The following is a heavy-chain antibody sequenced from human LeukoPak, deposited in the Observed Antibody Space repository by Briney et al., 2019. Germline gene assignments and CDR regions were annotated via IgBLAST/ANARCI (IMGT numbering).Heavy chain of an antibody. V-gene: IGHV1-2*02. Sequence: ASMKVSCKASGYTFTGYYMHWVRQAPGQGLEWMGWINPNSGGTNYAQKFQGRVTMTRDTSISTAYMELSRLRSDDTAVYYCAGSSSWSNYFDYWGQGTLVTVSS. CDR1: GYTFTGYY. J-gene: IGHJ4*02. CDR2: INPNSGGT. CDR3: AGSSSWSNYFDY. D-gene: IGHD6-13*01.